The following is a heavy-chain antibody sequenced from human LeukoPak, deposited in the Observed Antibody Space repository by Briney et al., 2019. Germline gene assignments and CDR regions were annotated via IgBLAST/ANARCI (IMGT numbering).Heavy chain of an antibody. D-gene: IGHD2-21*01. CDR1: GYTFTSYY. Sequence: ASVKVSCKASGYTFTSYYMHWVRQAPGQGLEWMGLINPTGGSTGYAQKFQGRVTMTRDMSTSTDYMELSSLRAEDTAVYYCAKHIDAGWSLFYYYYMDVWGKGTTVTISS. CDR3: AKHIDAGWSLFYYYYMDV. CDR2: INPTGGST. J-gene: IGHJ6*03. V-gene: IGHV1-46*01.